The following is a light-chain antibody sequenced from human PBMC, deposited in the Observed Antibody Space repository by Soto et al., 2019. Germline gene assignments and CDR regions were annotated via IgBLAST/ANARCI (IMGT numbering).Light chain of an antibody. CDR1: QSIGRF. CDR2: VAS. J-gene: IGKJ1*01. Sequence: DIQMTQAPSSLSASVGDRVSITCRASQSIGRFLNWHQQKPGKAPNVLINVASTLRSGVPSRFSGSGSGTDFNLTINSLQPEDFATYYCQQSYSTWTFGQGTKVDIK. CDR3: QQSYSTWT. V-gene: IGKV1-39*01.